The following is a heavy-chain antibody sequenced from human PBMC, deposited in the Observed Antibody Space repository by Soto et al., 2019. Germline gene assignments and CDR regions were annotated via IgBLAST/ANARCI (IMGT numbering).Heavy chain of an antibody. Sequence: GGSLRLSCAASGFTFSSYGMHWVRQAPGKGLEWVAVISYDGSNKYYADSVKGRFTISRDNSKNTLYLQMNSLRAEGTAVYYCAKWELRKGYGSGSYYNQLSNWGQGTLVTVSS. J-gene: IGHJ4*02. CDR2: ISYDGSNK. D-gene: IGHD3-10*01. CDR1: GFTFSSYG. V-gene: IGHV3-30*18. CDR3: AKWELRKGYGSGSYYNQLSN.